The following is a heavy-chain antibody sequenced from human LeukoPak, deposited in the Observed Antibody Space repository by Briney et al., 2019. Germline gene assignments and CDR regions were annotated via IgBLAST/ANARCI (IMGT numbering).Heavy chain of an antibody. D-gene: IGHD3-3*01. CDR3: ARSSQGAYYDFWSGYYTSFDY. V-gene: IGHV4-39*07. CDR1: GASISSNNYY. J-gene: IGHJ4*02. Sequence: SETLSLTCTVSGASISSNNYYWGWIRQPPGKGLEWIGSIYYSGSTYYNPSLKSRVTISVDTSKNQFSLKLSSVTAADTAVYYCARSSQGAYYDFWSGYYTSFDYWGQGTLVTVSS. CDR2: IYYSGST.